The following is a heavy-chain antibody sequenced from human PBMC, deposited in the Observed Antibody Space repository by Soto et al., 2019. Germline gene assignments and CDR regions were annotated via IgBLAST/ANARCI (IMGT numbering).Heavy chain of an antibody. CDR2: INYSGST. Sequence: WETLSLTCAVYGVSFSSYYWTWIRQAPGKGLEWMGEINYSGSTNYYSSFKSRVTISVDTSKNRFSLQLTSLTAPETPVNYFSKNPGYYYDGTGYHFVYWGQGTLVTVSS. CDR1: GVSFSSYY. J-gene: IGHJ4*02. V-gene: IGHV4-34*01. CDR3: SKNPGYYYDGTGYHFVY. D-gene: IGHD3-22*01.